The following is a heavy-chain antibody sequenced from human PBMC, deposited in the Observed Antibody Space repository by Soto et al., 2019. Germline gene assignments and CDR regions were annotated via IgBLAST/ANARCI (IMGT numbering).Heavy chain of an antibody. J-gene: IGHJ6*02. CDR2: IYYSGST. CDR1: GGSISSYY. D-gene: IGHD3-10*01. CDR3: ARGPEGSGSYYLFSGYYYGMDV. V-gene: IGHV4-59*01. Sequence: SETLSLTCTVSGGSISSYYWSWIRQPPGKGLEWIGYIYYSGSTNYNPSLKSRVTISVDTPKNQSSLKLSSVTAADTAVYYCARGPEGSGSYYLFSGYYYGMDVWGQGTTVTVSS.